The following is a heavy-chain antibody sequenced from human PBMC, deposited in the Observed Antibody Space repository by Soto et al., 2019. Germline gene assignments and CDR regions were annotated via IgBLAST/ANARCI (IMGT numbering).Heavy chain of an antibody. D-gene: IGHD1-7*01. V-gene: IGHV4-4*02. J-gene: IGHJ4*02. CDR1: GGSFTSNNW. CDR2: IYRTGST. Sequence: SETLSLTCAVSGGSFTSNNWWTWVRQPPGQGLEWIGEIYRTGSTNYNPSLKSRVTISLDKSENQFSLKVTSLTAADTAVYYCASRDPGTSVDYWGQGTLFTVSS. CDR3: ASRDPGTSVDY.